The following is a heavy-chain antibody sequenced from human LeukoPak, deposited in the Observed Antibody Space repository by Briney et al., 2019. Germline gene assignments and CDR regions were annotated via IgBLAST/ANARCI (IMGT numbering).Heavy chain of an antibody. CDR1: GYTFTSYG. V-gene: IGHV1-18*01. Sequence: GASVKVSCKASGYTFTSYGISWVRQAPGQGLEWMGWISAYNGNTNYAQKLQGRVTMTTDTSTSTAYMELRSLRSDDTAVYYCARGVVGGYYDSSARYFQHWGQGTLVTVSS. CDR3: ARGVVGGYYDSSARYFQH. J-gene: IGHJ1*01. D-gene: IGHD3-22*01. CDR2: ISAYNGNT.